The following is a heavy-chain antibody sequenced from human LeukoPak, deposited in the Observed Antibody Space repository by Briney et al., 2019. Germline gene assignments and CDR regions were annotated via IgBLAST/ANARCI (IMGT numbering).Heavy chain of an antibody. CDR3: ARGYSSSWYFNWFDP. V-gene: IGHV4-59*08. CDR1: GVSISSYY. Sequence: SETLSLTCTVSGVSISSYYWSWIRQPPGKGLEWIGYIYYTGNTNYNPSLMGRVTISVDTSKNQFSLRLSSVTAADTAVYYCARGYSSSWYFNWFDPWGQGTLVTVSS. J-gene: IGHJ5*02. D-gene: IGHD6-13*01. CDR2: IYYTGNT.